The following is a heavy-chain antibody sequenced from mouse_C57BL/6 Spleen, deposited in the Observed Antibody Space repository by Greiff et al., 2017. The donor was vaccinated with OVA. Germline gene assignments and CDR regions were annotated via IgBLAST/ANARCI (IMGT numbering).Heavy chain of an antibody. CDR3: ARGPSAYGSSLGYYAMDY. J-gene: IGHJ4*01. Sequence: EVQVVESGGGLVQPGGSLKLSCAASGFTFSDYYMYWVRQTPEKRLEWVAYISNGGGSTYYPDTVKGRFTISRDNAKNTLYLQMSRLKSEDTAMYYCARGPSAYGSSLGYYAMDYWGQGTSVTVSS. D-gene: IGHD1-1*01. CDR2: ISNGGGST. V-gene: IGHV5-12*01. CDR1: GFTFSDYY.